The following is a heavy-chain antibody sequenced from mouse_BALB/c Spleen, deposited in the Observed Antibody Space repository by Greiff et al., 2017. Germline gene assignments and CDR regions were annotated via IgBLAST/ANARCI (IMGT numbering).Heavy chain of an antibody. J-gene: IGHJ2*01. CDR3: ARLNYYRSDVAFDY. Sequence: QVQLQQSGAELARPGASVSLSCKASGYSFTSYWMQWVKQRPGQGLEWIGAIFPGDGDTRYTQKFKGKATLTTDKSSSTAYMQLRSLASEDSAVYYCARLNYYRSDVAFDYWGQGTTLTVSS. CDR2: IFPGDGDT. D-gene: IGHD2-14*01. CDR1: GYSFTSYW. V-gene: IGHV1-87*01.